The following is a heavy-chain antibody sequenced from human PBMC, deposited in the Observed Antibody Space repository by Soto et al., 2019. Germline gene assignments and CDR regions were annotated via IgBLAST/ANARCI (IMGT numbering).Heavy chain of an antibody. V-gene: IGHV3-48*02. CDR1: GFSSSNYN. Sequence: EVQLVESGGGLVQPGGCLRLSCVASGFSSSNYNMNWVRQAPGKGLEWVSYITDSSDTVHYADSVRGRFTISRDNADSSLYLQMNSLRDEDTAVYICARDFGHGYYLDYWGRGTLVTVSS. CDR3: ARDFGHGYYLDY. D-gene: IGHD3-3*01. CDR2: ITDSSDTV. J-gene: IGHJ4*02.